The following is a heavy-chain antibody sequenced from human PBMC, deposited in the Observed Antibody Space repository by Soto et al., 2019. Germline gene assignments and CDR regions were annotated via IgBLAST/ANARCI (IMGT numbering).Heavy chain of an antibody. CDR2: VYYRGST. Sequence: SETLSLTCTVSGASITSDDYYWSWIRQHPGKGLEWIGNVYYRGSTYYNPSLKSRVTISMDTSKNQFSLKLSSVTAADTAVFYCARGGCSGDDCFPIYYYYYGMDVWGQGTTVTVSS. CDR1: GASITSDDYY. D-gene: IGHD2-21*02. CDR3: ARGGCSGDDCFPIYYYYYGMDV. V-gene: IGHV4-31*03. J-gene: IGHJ6*02.